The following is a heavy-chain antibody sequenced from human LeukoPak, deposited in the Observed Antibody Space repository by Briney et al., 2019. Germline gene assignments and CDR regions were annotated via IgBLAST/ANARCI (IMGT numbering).Heavy chain of an antibody. D-gene: IGHD5-18*01. V-gene: IGHV4-39*01. CDR3: ARSSTIHGHFDY. CDR1: GGSISSSTYY. J-gene: IGHJ4*02. CDR2: IYYSGST. Sequence: ETLSLTCTVSGGSISSSTYYWGWIRQPPGKGLEWIGSIYYSGSTYYTPSLKSRVTISVDTSKNQFSLKLSSVTAADTAVYYCARSSTIHGHFDYWGQGTLVTVPS.